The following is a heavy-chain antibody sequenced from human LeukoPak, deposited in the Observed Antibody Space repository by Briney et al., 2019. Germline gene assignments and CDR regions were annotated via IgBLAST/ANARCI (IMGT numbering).Heavy chain of an antibody. CDR1: GFTFSSYE. D-gene: IGHD3-9*01. Sequence: VGSLRLSCAASGFTFSSYEMNWVRQAPGKGLEWVSAISGSGGSTYYADSVKGRFTISRDNAKNTLYLQMNSLRAEDTAVYYWAKESSILRYFDWSHYYYYMDVWGKGTTVTISS. V-gene: IGHV3-23*01. CDR3: AKESSILRYFDWSHYYYYMDV. CDR2: ISGSGGST. J-gene: IGHJ6*03.